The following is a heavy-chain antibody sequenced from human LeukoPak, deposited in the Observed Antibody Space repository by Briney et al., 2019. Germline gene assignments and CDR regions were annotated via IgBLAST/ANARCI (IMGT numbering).Heavy chain of an antibody. CDR1: GYTFTSYG. V-gene: IGHV1-18*01. CDR3: ARDGIRQWLDHLGPRSPPGVDY. CDR2: ISAYNGNT. Sequence: GASVKVSCKASGYTFTSYGISWVRQAPGQGLEWMGWISAYNGNTNYAQKLRGRVTMTTDTSTSTAYMELRSLRSDDTAVYYCARDGIRQWLDHLGPRSPPGVDYWGQGTLVTVSS. J-gene: IGHJ4*02. D-gene: IGHD6-19*01.